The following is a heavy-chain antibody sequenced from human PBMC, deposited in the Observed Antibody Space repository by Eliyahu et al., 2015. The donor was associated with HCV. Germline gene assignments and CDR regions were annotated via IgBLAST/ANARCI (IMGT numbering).Heavy chain of an antibody. Sequence: QVQLVESGGGVVQPGRSLRLSCAASGFTFXSYAMHWVRQAPGKGLGWVAVISYDGSNKYYADSVKGRFTISRDNSKNTLYLQMNSLRAEDTAVYYCAGDRVSSGYYPPNDYWGQGTLVTVSS. CDR2: ISYDGSNK. CDR3: AGDRVSSGYYPPNDY. D-gene: IGHD3-22*01. J-gene: IGHJ4*02. V-gene: IGHV3-30-3*01. CDR1: GFTFXSYA.